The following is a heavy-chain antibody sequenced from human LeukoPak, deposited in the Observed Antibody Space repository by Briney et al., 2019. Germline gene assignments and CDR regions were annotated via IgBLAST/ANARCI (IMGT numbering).Heavy chain of an antibody. J-gene: IGHJ3*02. CDR1: GYTFTSYG. CDR2: ISAYNGNT. V-gene: IGHV1-18*01. Sequence: GASVKVSCKASGYTFTSYGISWVRQAPGQGLEWMGWISAYNGNTNYAQKFQGRVTMTRDTSISTAYMELSKLRSDDTAVYYCARAVGAFDIWGQGTMVTVSS. CDR3: ARAVGAFDI. D-gene: IGHD3-16*01.